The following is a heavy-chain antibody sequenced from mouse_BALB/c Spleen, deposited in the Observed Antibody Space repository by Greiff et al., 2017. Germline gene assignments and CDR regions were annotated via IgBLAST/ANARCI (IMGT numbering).Heavy chain of an antibody. D-gene: IGHD2-1*01. V-gene: IGHV5-9-4*01. Sequence: EVHLVESGGGLVKPGGSLKLSCAASGFTFSSYAMSWVRQSPEKRLEWVAEISSGGSYTYYPDTVTGRFTISRDNAKNTLYLEMSSLRSEDTAMYYCARIYGNSRGFAYWGQGTLVTVSA. J-gene: IGHJ3*01. CDR3: ARIYGNSRGFAY. CDR1: GFTFSSYA. CDR2: ISSGGSYT.